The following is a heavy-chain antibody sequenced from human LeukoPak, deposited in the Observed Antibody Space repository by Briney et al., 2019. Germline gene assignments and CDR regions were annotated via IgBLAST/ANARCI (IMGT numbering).Heavy chain of an antibody. CDR3: ARAGDRIKGGWFDP. J-gene: IGHJ5*02. D-gene: IGHD7-27*01. V-gene: IGHV4-34*01. Sequence: SSETLSLTCAVYGGSFSGYYWSWIRQPPGKGLEWIGEINRSGSTNYNPSLKSRVTISVDTSKNQFSLKLSSVTAADTAVYYCARAGDRIKGGWFDPWGQGTLVTVSS. CDR1: GGSFSGYY. CDR2: INRSGST.